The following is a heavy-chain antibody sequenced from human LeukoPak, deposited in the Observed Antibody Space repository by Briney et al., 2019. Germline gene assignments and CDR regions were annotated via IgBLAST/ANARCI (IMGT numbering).Heavy chain of an antibody. CDR1: GGSISSSSYY. D-gene: IGHD6-25*01. CDR3: ASLSTSLAAAVPYSLYY. CDR2: IYYSGST. J-gene: IGHJ4*02. Sequence: SETLSLTCTVSGGSISSSSYYWGWIRQPPGKGLEWIGSIYYSGSTYYNPSLKSRVTISVDTSKNQFSLKLSSVTAADTAVYYCASLSTSLAAAVPYSLYYWGQGTLVAVSS. V-gene: IGHV4-39*01.